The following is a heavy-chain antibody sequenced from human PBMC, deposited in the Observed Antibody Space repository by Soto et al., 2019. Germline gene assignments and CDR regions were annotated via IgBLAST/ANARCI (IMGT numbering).Heavy chain of an antibody. Sequence: LSLTCTVSGGSISSGGYYWSWIRQHPGKGLEWIGYIYYSGSIYYNPSLKGRVTISVDTSKNQFSLKLSSVTAADTAVYYCARAELVGATDYWGQGTLVTVSS. J-gene: IGHJ4*02. CDR2: IYYSGSI. CDR1: GGSISSGGYY. CDR3: ARAELVGATDY. D-gene: IGHD1-26*01. V-gene: IGHV4-31*03.